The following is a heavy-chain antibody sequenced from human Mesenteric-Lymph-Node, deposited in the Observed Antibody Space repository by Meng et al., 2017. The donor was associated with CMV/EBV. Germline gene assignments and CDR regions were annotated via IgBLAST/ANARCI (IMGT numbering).Heavy chain of an antibody. J-gene: IGHJ6*02. CDR2: SSANGASM. V-gene: IGHV3-48*03. CDR3: AKDQRGCMDV. Sequence: GGSLRLSCAGSGFTFSSYEMNWVRQAPGNGLEWVAYSSANGASMHYADSVKGRFTISRDNSKNTLYLQMNSLIAEDTAVYYCAKDQRGCMDVWGQGTTVTVSS. D-gene: IGHD1-1*01. CDR1: GFTFSSYE.